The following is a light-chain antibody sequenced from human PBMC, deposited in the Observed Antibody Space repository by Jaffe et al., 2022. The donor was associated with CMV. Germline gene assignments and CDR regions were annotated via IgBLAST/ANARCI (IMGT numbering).Light chain of an antibody. CDR3: QQHSNWPPLT. J-gene: IGKJ4*01. CDR2: GAS. Sequence: EIVLTQSPATLSLSPGERATLSCGASQSVSSFLAWYQQKPGQAPRLLIYGASNRAIGIPARFSGSGSGTDFTLTISSLEPEDVAVYYCQQHSNWPPLTFGGGTKVQIK. V-gene: IGKV3-11*01. CDR1: QSVSSF.